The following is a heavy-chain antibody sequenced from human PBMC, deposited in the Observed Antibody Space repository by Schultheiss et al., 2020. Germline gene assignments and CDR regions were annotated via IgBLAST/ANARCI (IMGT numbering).Heavy chain of an antibody. CDR2: ISYDGSNK. CDR1: GFTFSSYG. J-gene: IGHJ4*02. Sequence: GGSLRLSCAASGFTFSSYGMHWVRQAPGKGLEWVAVISYDGSNKYYADSVKGRFTISRDNSKNTLYLQMNSLRAEDTAVYYCARGYGDYVYYFDYWGQGTLVTVSS. V-gene: IGHV3-30*03. CDR3: ARGYGDYVYYFDY. D-gene: IGHD4-17*01.